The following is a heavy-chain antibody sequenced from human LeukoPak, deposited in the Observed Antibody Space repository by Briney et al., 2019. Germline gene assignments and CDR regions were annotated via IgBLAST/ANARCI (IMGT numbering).Heavy chain of an antibody. V-gene: IGHV1-2*06. CDR1: GYTFTGYY. CDR3: ATQVEGTYYDILTGYAHQLGVDV. D-gene: IGHD3-9*01. CDR2: INPNSGGT. Sequence: GASVKVSCKAFGYTFTGYYMHWVRQAPGQGLEWMGRINPNSGGTNYAQKFQGRVTMTRDTSISTAYMELSRLRSDDTAVYYCATQVEGTYYDILTGYAHQLGVDVWGQGTTVTVSS. J-gene: IGHJ6*02.